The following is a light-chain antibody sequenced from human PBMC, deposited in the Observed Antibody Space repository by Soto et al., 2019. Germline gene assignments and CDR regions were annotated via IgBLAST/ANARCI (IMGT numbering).Light chain of an antibody. J-gene: IGKJ1*01. Sequence: AIQMTQSPSSLSASVLARVPLSCRASQDIRTNLGWYQQKPGKAPKLLIYSASSLQSGVPSRFTGTASGTDFTLTISSLQAEDSAVYFCQQYNNWPTWTVGKGTKVDIK. CDR3: QQYNNWPTWT. V-gene: IGKV1-6*01. CDR1: QDIRTN. CDR2: SAS.